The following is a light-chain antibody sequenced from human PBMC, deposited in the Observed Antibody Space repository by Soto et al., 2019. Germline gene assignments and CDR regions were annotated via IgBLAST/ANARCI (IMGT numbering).Light chain of an antibody. CDR3: SSSAGIYHYLV. CDR1: SSDVGGYNY. J-gene: IGLJ3*02. Sequence: QSVLTQPASVSGSPGQSITISCTGTSSDVGGYNYVSWYQQHPGKAPKLMIFEVTNRPSGVPDRFSGSKSGYTASLTVSGLQTEDEAFYYCSSSAGIYHYLVFGGGTQLTVL. CDR2: EVT. V-gene: IGLV2-8*01.